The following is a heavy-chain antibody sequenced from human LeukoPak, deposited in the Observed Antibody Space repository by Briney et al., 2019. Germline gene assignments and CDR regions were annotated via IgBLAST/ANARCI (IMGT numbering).Heavy chain of an antibody. Sequence: GGSLRLSWPPAASTLTNYDSHGARQPPGKGREWVAVIRSDGSDKNYEDSVKGRFTISRDNSKNTLDLQMNSLRAEDTAVYYCARAPQWLLFDYWGQGTLVTVSS. J-gene: IGHJ4*02. CDR1: ASTLTNYD. CDR3: ARAPQWLLFDY. D-gene: IGHD3-22*01. V-gene: IGHV3-33*01. CDR2: IRSDGSDK.